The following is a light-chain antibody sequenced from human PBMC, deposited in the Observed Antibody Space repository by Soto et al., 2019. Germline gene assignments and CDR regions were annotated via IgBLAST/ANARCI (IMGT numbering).Light chain of an antibody. CDR2: GAS. V-gene: IGKV3-15*01. Sequence: EIVMTQSPATLSVSPGERATLSCRASQSVSSNLAFYQQKPGQAPRLLIYGASTRATVIPARFSGSGSGTEFTLTISSLQSEDFAVYYCQQYDNWLTGTFGQGTKVDVK. J-gene: IGKJ1*01. CDR3: QQYDNWLTGT. CDR1: QSVSSN.